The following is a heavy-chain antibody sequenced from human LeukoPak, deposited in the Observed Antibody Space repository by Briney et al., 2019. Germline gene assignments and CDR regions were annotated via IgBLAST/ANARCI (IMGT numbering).Heavy chain of an antibody. Sequence: GGSLRLSCAASGFTFSSYWMSWVRQAPGKGLEWVANIKQDGSEKYYVDSVKGRFTISRDNAKNSLYLQMNSLRAEDTAVYYCAKASNGGINDAFDIWGQGTMVTVSS. V-gene: IGHV3-7*01. CDR2: IKQDGSEK. D-gene: IGHD4-23*01. J-gene: IGHJ3*02. CDR3: AKASNGGINDAFDI. CDR1: GFTFSSYW.